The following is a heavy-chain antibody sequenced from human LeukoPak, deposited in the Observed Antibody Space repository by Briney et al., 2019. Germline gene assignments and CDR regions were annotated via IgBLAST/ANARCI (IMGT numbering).Heavy chain of an antibody. CDR3: ARSENFIAVADTFDI. CDR2: ISSSSSYI. V-gene: IGHV3-21*01. CDR1: GFTFSSYG. D-gene: IGHD6-19*01. J-gene: IGHJ3*02. Sequence: PGGSLRLSCAASGFTFSSYGMNWVRQAPGKGLEWVSSISSSSSYIYYADSVKGRFTISRDNAKNSLYLRINSLRAEDTAVYYCARSENFIAVADTFDIWGQGTMVTVSS.